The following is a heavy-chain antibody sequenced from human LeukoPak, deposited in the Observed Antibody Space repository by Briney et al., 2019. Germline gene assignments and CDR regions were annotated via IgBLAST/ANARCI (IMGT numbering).Heavy chain of an antibody. D-gene: IGHD1-26*01. CDR3: ARDGSPHYQRLAFDI. CDR1: GGSISSGDYY. CDR2: IYYSGIT. V-gene: IGHV4-30-4*08. Sequence: SQTLSLTCTVSGGSISSGDYYWSWIRQPPGKGLEWIGYIYYSGITYYNPSLNNRVTISVDPSKNQFSLRLSSVTAADMAVYYCARDGSPHYQRLAFDIWGQGTMVTVSS. J-gene: IGHJ3*02.